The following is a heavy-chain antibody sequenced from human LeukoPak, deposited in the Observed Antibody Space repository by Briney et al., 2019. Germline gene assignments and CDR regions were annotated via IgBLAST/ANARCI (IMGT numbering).Heavy chain of an antibody. J-gene: IGHJ5*02. D-gene: IGHD3-22*01. V-gene: IGHV1-69*13. CDR1: GYTFTTYA. Sequence: SVKVSCKASGYTFTTYAINWVRQAPGQGLEWMGGIIPIFGTANYAQKFQGRVTITADESTSTAYMELSSLRSEDTAVYYCARDYYDSSGYYNPWGQGTLVTVSS. CDR3: ARDYYDSSGYYNP. CDR2: IIPIFGTA.